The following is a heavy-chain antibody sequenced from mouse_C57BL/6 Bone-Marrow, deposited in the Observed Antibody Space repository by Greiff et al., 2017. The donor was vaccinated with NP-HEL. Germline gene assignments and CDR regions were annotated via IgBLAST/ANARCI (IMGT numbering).Heavy chain of an antibody. D-gene: IGHD1-1*01. J-gene: IGHJ3*01. Sequence: QVQLQQPGAELVKPGASVKLSCKASGYTFTSYWMHWVKQRPGQGLEWIGMIHPNSGSTNYNEKFKSKATLTVDKSSSTAYMQLSSLTSEDSAVYYCATPLYYCSPWFAFWGQGTVVTVSA. CDR1: GYTFTSYW. V-gene: IGHV1-64*01. CDR2: IHPNSGST. CDR3: ATPLYYCSPWFAF.